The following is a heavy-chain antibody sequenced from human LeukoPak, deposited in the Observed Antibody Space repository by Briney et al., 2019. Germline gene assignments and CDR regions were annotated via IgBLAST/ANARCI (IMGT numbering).Heavy chain of an antibody. CDR1: GFTFSSFG. J-gene: IGHJ4*02. Sequence: GRSLRLSCAATGFTFSSFGMHWVRQAPGKGLEWVAAIWYDGSNKYYADSVKGRFTISRDNSKNTLYLQTNSLRAEDTAVYYCARDPRLVTVTRTGDYRGQGTLVTVSS. CDR2: IWYDGSNK. D-gene: IGHD6-19*01. V-gene: IGHV3-33*01. CDR3: ARDPRLVTVTRTGDY.